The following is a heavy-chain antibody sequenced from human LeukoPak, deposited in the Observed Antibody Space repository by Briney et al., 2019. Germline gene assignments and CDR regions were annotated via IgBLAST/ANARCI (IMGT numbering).Heavy chain of an antibody. D-gene: IGHD6-19*01. J-gene: IGHJ3*02. V-gene: IGHV1-2*02. CDR2: INPNSGGT. CDR3: ARREAVAGTGKAFDI. CDR1: GYTFTGYY. Sequence: GASVKVSCKASGYTFTGYYMHWVRQAPGQGLEWMGWINPNSGGTNYAQKFQGRVTMTRDTSISTAYMELSRLRSDDTAVYYCARREAVAGTGKAFDIWGQGTMVTVSS.